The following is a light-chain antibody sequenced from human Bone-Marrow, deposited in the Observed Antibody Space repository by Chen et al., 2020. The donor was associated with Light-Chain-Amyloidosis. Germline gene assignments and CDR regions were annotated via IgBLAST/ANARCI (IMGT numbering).Light chain of an antibody. CDR1: DLPTKY. V-gene: IGLV3-25*03. CDR2: RDT. Sequence: SYELTQPPSVSVSPGQTARITCSGDDLPTKYAYWYQQKPGQAPVLVINRDTERPSGISERFSGSGSGTTATLTISEVQAEDKADYHCQSADSSGTYEVIFGGGTKLTVL. CDR3: QSADSSGTYEVI. J-gene: IGLJ2*01.